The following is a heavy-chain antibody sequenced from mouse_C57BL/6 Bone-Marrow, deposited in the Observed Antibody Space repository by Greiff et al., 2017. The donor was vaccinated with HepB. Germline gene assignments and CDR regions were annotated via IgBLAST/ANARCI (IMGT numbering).Heavy chain of an antibody. CDR1: GFTFSDYG. V-gene: IGHV5-17*01. D-gene: IGHD1-1*01. CDR3: AKNYYGSSYGGFYAMDY. J-gene: IGHJ4*01. CDR2: ISSGSSTI. Sequence: EVQRVESGGGLVKPGGSLKLSCAASGFTFSDYGMHWVRQAPEKGLEWVAYISSGSSTIYYADTVKGRFTISRDNAKNTLFLQMTSLRSEDTAMYYCAKNYYGSSYGGFYAMDYWGQGTSVTVSS.